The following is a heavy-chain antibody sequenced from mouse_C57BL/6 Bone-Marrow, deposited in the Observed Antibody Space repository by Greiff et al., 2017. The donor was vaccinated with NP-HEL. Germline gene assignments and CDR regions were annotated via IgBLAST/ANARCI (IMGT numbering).Heavy chain of an antibody. CDR2: IRSKSNNYAT. CDR3: VRQGYDGYYLDY. J-gene: IGHJ2*01. Sequence: EVQLVESGGGLVQPKGSLKLSCAASGFSFNTYAMNWVRQAPGKGLEWVARIRSKSNNYATYYADSLKDRFTISRDASESMLYLQMNNLKTEDTAMYYGVRQGYDGYYLDYWGQGTTLTVSS. CDR1: GFSFNTYA. V-gene: IGHV10-1*01. D-gene: IGHD2-3*01.